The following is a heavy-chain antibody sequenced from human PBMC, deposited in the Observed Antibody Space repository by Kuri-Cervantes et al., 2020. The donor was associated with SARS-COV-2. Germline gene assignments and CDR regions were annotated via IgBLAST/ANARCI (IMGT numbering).Heavy chain of an antibody. V-gene: IGHV4-4*07. CDR2: IYTSGST. J-gene: IGHJ3*02. CDR1: GGSISSYY. CDR3: ARGSGSGSSYDAFDI. D-gene: IGHD3-10*01. Sequence: GSLRLSCTVSGGSISSYYWSWIRQPAGKGLEWIGRIYTSGSTNYNPSLKSRVTMSVDTSKNQFSLKLSSVTAADTAVYYCARGSGSGSSYDAFDIWGQGTMVTVSS.